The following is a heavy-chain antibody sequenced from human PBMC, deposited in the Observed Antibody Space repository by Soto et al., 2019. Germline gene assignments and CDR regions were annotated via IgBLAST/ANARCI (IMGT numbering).Heavy chain of an antibody. D-gene: IGHD3-16*01. CDR2: ISRNGRTI. V-gene: IGHV3-48*02. J-gene: IGHJ5*02. Sequence: GGSMRLSCAPAGFTCSDYNMNWVRQAPGKGLEWVAYISRNGRTIYYSGSVKGRFTISRDSVRDSLSLQMDGLRDEDSAVYYCARSRKDYHYGSVAFYLDPWGQGEQVTVSS. CDR3: ARSRKDYHYGSVAFYLDP. CDR1: GFTCSDYN.